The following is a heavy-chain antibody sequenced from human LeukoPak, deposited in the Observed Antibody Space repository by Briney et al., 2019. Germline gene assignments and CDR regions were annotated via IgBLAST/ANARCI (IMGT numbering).Heavy chain of an antibody. CDR2: IYHSGST. CDR1: GGSISSGGYY. Sequence: SQTLSLTCTVSGGSISSGGYYWSWIRQPPGKGLEWIGYIYHSGSTYYNPSLKSRVTISVDRSKNQFSLKLSSVTAADTAVYYCARDDDSSGYYLNYWGQGTLVTVSS. D-gene: IGHD3-22*01. V-gene: IGHV4-30-2*01. CDR3: ARDDDSSGYYLNY. J-gene: IGHJ4*02.